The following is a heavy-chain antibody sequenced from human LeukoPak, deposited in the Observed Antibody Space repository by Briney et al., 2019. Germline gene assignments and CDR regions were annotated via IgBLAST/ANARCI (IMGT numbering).Heavy chain of an antibody. Sequence: PSETLSLTCSVSGGSISSGAYYWSWIRQHPGKGLEWIGNIYYGGNSYYNPSLKSRVTISVDMSKNQFSLKLTAVTAADTAVYYCARVLRFLEVPYNWFDPWGQGTLVTVSS. CDR2: IYYGGNS. CDR3: ARVLRFLEVPYNWFDP. V-gene: IGHV4-31*03. D-gene: IGHD3-3*01. J-gene: IGHJ5*02. CDR1: GGSISSGAYY.